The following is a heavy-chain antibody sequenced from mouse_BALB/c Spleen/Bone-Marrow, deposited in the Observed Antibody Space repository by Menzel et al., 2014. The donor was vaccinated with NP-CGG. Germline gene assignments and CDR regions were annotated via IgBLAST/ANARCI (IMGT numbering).Heavy chain of an antibody. D-gene: IGHD1-1*01. V-gene: IGHV7-3*02. CDR2: IRNKANGYTA. Sequence: EVKLVESGGGLVQPGGSLRLSCATSGFTFTDYYMSWVRQTPGKALEWLGFIRNKANGYTADYSVSVKGRFTISRDNSQNILYLQKNTLRAEDSATYYCARDENYDIYWYFDVWGAGTTVTVSS. J-gene: IGHJ1*01. CDR1: GFTFTDYY. CDR3: ARDENYDIYWYFDV.